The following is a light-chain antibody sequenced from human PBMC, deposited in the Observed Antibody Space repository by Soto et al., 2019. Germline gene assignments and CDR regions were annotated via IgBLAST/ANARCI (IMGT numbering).Light chain of an antibody. Sequence: IQMTQSPSSVSASVGGRVTINCRASQDISSYLAWYQQKPGKAPKLLIYAASTLQSGVPSRFSGSGSGTDFTLTISCLQSEDFATYYCQQYYSYPITFGQGTRLEIK. CDR3: QQYYSYPIT. CDR1: QDISSY. J-gene: IGKJ5*01. V-gene: IGKV1-8*01. CDR2: AAS.